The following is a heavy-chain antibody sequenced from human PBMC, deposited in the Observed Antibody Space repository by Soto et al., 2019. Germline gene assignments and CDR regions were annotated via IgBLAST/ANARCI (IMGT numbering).Heavy chain of an antibody. CDR2: IYPGDSDT. V-gene: IGHV5-51*01. CDR1: GYSFTSYW. D-gene: IGHD1-1*01. Sequence: GESLKISCKGSGYSFTSYWIGWVRQMPGKGLEWMGIIYPGDSDTRYSPSFQGQVTISADKSISTAYLQWSSLKASDTAMYYCARHSPVQLERPYAFDIWGQGTMVTVSS. J-gene: IGHJ3*02. CDR3: ARHSPVQLERPYAFDI.